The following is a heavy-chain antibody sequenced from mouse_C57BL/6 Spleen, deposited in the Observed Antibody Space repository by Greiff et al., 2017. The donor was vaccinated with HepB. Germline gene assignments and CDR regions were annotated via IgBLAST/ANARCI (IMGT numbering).Heavy chain of an antibody. J-gene: IGHJ4*01. CDR1: GYTFTDYY. CDR2: IFPGSGST. V-gene: IGHV1-75*01. CDR3: ARSAYYGSSYAMDY. D-gene: IGHD1-1*01. Sequence: VQRVESGPELVKPGASVKISCKASGYTFTDYYINWVKQRPGQGLEWIGWIFPGSGSTYYNEKFKGKATLTVDKSSSTAYMLLSSLTSEDSAVYFCARSAYYGSSYAMDYWGQGTSVTVSS.